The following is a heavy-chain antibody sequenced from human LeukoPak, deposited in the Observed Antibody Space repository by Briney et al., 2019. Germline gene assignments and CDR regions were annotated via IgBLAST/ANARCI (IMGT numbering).Heavy chain of an antibody. CDR2: IYYSGST. Sequence: SETLSLACTVSGGSISSYYWTWIRQPPGKGLEWIGYIYYSGSTNYNPSLKSRVTISVDTSKNQFSLKLSSVTAADTAVYYCARVPITMVRGVIMTGAFDIWGQGTMVTVSS. CDR3: ARVPITMVRGVIMTGAFDI. J-gene: IGHJ3*02. D-gene: IGHD3-10*01. V-gene: IGHV4-59*13. CDR1: GGSISSYY.